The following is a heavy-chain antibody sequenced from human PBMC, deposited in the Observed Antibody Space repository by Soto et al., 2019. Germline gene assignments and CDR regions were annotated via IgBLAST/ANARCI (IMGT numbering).Heavy chain of an antibody. J-gene: IGHJ6*02. V-gene: IGHV3-74*01. CDR3: GRVGGYCGMDV. CDR2: INSDGSST. CDR1: GFTFSSYW. Sequence: EVQLVESGGGLVQPGGSLRLSCAASGFTFSSYWMHWVRQAPGKGLVWVSRINSDGSSTSYADSVKGRFTISRDNAKNTRYLQMNSLSAEDTAVYYCGRVGGYCGMDVWGQGTTVTVSS. D-gene: IGHD1-26*01.